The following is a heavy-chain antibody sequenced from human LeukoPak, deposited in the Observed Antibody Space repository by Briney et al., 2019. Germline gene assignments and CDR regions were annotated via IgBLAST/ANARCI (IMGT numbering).Heavy chain of an antibody. CDR1: GFTFSSYA. Sequence: GGSLRLSCAASGFTFSSYAMSWVRQAPGKGLEWVSAISGSGGSAYYADSVKGRFTISRDNSKNTLYLQMNSLRAEDTAVYYCAKEVRKGEYGSGSYFDYWGQGTLVTVSS. D-gene: IGHD3-10*01. CDR2: ISGSGGSA. J-gene: IGHJ4*02. CDR3: AKEVRKGEYGSGSYFDY. V-gene: IGHV3-23*01.